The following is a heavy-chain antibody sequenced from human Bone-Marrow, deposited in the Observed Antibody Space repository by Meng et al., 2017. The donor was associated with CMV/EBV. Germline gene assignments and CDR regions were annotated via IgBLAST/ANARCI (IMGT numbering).Heavy chain of an antibody. CDR3: ARAWAAMDYYYYGMDV. J-gene: IGHJ6*02. V-gene: IGHV3-20*04. D-gene: IGHD2-2*01. CDR1: GFTFSSYS. CDR2: INWNGGST. Sequence: GGSLRLSCAASGFTFSSYSMNWVRQAPGKGLEWVSGINWNGGSTGYADSVKGRFTISRDNAKNSLYLQMNSLRAEDTALYYCARAWAAMDYYYYGMDVWGQGTTVTVSS.